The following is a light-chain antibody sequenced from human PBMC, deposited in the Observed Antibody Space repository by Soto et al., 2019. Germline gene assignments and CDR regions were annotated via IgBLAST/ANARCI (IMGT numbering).Light chain of an antibody. CDR3: QQYGSSPPYT. CDR1: QSVSSSY. J-gene: IGKJ2*01. V-gene: IGKV3-20*01. CDR2: GAS. Sequence: EIVLTQSPGTLSLSPGERATLSCRASQSVSSSYLAWYQQKPGQAPRLLIYGASNRAIGIPDRFSASGSGTDFTLTISRLEPEDFAVYYCQQYGSSPPYTFGQGTKLEIK.